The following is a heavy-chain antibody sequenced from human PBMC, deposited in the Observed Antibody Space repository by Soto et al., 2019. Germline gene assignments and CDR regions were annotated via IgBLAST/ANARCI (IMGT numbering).Heavy chain of an antibody. Sequence: EVQLVESGGGLVQPGGSLRLSCAASGFTFSGFTMNWVRQAPGKGLEWVSHISSSSSTIYYAESVKGRFTISRDNAKNSLHLQMNSLRAEDTAVYYCVRGRLTVVGTCGWFDPWGQGTLVTVSS. CDR2: ISSSSSTI. D-gene: IGHD6-19*01. V-gene: IGHV3-48*01. J-gene: IGHJ5*02. CDR3: VRGRLTVVGTCGWFDP. CDR1: GFTFSGFT.